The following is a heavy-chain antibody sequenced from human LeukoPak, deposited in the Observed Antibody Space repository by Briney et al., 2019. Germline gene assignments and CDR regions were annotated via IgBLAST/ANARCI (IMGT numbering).Heavy chain of an antibody. D-gene: IGHD3-22*01. J-gene: IGHJ6*02. V-gene: IGHV1-69*13. CDR2: IIPIFGTA. Sequence: SVKVSCKASGGTFGSYAISWVRQAPGQGLEWMGGIIPIFGTANYAQKFQGRVTITADESTSTAYMELSSLRSEDTAVYYCASVDYYDSSGYYYYYGMDVWGQGTTVTVSS. CDR1: GGTFGSYA. CDR3: ASVDYYDSSGYYYYYGMDV.